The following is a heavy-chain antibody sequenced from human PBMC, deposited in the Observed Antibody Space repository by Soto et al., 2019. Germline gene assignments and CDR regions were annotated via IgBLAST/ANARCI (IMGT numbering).Heavy chain of an antibody. CDR3: ARKKPSGEYYYYYGMDV. CDR1: GGTFSSYA. CDR2: IIPIFGTA. Sequence: QVQLVQSGAEVKKPGSSVKVSCKASGGTFSSYAISWVRQAPGQGLEWMGGIIPIFGTANYAQKFQGRVTITADESTSTAYMELSSLRSEDKAVYYCARKKPSGEYYYYYGMDVWGQGTTVTVSS. D-gene: IGHD3-10*01. J-gene: IGHJ6*02. V-gene: IGHV1-69*01.